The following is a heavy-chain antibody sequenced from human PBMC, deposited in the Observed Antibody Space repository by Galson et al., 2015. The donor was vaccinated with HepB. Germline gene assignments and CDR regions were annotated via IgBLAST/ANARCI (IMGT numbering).Heavy chain of an antibody. Sequence: SLRLSCAASGFTFSSYTMNWVRQAPGKGLEWVALISYDGRNKYYADSVKGRFTISRDNSKNKLYLQMNSLRSEDTAVFYCARDGPSYYNDTSGYYVGYWGQGTLVTVSS. V-gene: IGHV3-30*04. CDR2: ISYDGRNK. D-gene: IGHD3-22*01. J-gene: IGHJ4*02. CDR3: ARDGPSYYNDTSGYYVGY. CDR1: GFTFSSYT.